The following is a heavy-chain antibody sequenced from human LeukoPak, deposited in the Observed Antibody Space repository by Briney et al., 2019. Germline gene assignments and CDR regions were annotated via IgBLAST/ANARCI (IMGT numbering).Heavy chain of an antibody. CDR1: GYTFTGYY. D-gene: IGHD3-10*01. V-gene: IGHV1-2*02. CDR3: ARLYGSGSPHDY. J-gene: IGHJ4*02. Sequence: ASVKVSCKASGYTFTGYYMHWVRQAPGQGLEWMGWINPNSGGTNYAQKFQGRATMTRDTSISTAYMELSRLRSDDTAVYYCARLYGSGSPHDYWGQGTLVTVSS. CDR2: INPNSGGT.